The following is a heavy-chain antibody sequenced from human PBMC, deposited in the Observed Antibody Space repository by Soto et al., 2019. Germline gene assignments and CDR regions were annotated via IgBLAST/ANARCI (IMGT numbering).Heavy chain of an antibody. CDR1: GGSFSGYY. V-gene: IGHV4-34*01. CDR2: INHSGST. CDR3: ARGGTMVRGRAPYYYYMDV. D-gene: IGHD3-10*01. J-gene: IGHJ6*03. Sequence: SETLSLTCAVYGGSFSGYYWSWIRQPPGKGLEWIGEINHSGSTNYNPSLKSRVTISVDTSKNQFSLKLSSVTAADTAVYYCARGGTMVRGRAPYYYYMDVWGKGTTVTVSS.